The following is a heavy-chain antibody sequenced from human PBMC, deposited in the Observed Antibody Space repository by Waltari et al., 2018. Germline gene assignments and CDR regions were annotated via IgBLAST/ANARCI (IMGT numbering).Heavy chain of an antibody. CDR1: GYSISSGYY. J-gene: IGHJ3*02. Sequence: QVQLQASGPGLVKPSATLSLTCAVSGYSISSGYYWGWIREPPGTGLEWIGRIYHSGSTYYNPSLKSRVTISVDTSKNQFALKLSSVTAADTAVYYCARGGVVVPPGAFDIWGQGTMVTVSS. D-gene: IGHD3-22*01. CDR3: ARGGVVVPPGAFDI. CDR2: IYHSGST. V-gene: IGHV4-38-2*01.